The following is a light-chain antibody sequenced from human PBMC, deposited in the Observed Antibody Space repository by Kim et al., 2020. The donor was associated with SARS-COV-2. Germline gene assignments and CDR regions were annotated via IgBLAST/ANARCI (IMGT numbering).Light chain of an antibody. Sequence: QRVTISCTGNSSNIGAGYDVHWYQQLPGTAPKLLMYGNTNRPSGVPDRFSGSRSGTSTSLAITGLQAEDEADYYCQSYDNNLSTWVFGGGTKLTVL. J-gene: IGLJ3*02. CDR1: SSNIGAGYD. CDR3: QSYDNNLSTWV. CDR2: GNT. V-gene: IGLV1-40*01.